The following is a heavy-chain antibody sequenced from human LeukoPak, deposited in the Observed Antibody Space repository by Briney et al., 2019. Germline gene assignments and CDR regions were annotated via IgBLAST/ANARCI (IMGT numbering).Heavy chain of an antibody. CDR1: GYTFTSYG. CDR3: ARGRVYDSSGYTNGDAFDI. J-gene: IGHJ3*02. V-gene: IGHV1-18*01. Sequence: ASVKVSCKASGYTFTSYGISWVRQAPGQRLEWMGWISAYNGNTNYAQKLQGRVTMTTDTSTSTAYMELRSLRSDDTAVYYCARGRVYDSSGYTNGDAFDIWGQGTLVTVSS. D-gene: IGHD3-22*01. CDR2: ISAYNGNT.